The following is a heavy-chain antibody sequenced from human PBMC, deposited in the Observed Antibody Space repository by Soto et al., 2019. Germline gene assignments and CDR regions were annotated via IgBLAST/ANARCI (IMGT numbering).Heavy chain of an antibody. Sequence: GGSLRLSCAASGFTFSSYAMSWVRQAPGKGLEWVSAISGSGGSTYYADSVKGRFTISRDNSKNTLYLQMNSLRAEDTAVYYCAKDHHHIVGATFDYWGQGTLVTVPQ. V-gene: IGHV3-23*01. CDR1: GFTFSSYA. D-gene: IGHD1-26*01. CDR3: AKDHHHIVGATFDY. CDR2: ISGSGGST. J-gene: IGHJ4*02.